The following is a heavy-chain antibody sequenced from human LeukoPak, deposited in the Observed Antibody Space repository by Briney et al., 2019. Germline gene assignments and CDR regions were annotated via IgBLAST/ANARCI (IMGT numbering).Heavy chain of an antibody. D-gene: IGHD4-23*01. CDR1: GGSISSGSYY. V-gene: IGHV4-61*02. CDR3: ARDRSYGGKSQT. CDR2: IYTSGST. J-gene: IGHJ4*02. Sequence: NPSEILSLTCTVSGGSISSGSYYWSWIRQPAGKGLEWIGRIYTSGSTNYNPSLKSRVTISVDTSKNQFSLKLSSVTAADTAVYYCARDRSYGGKSQTWGQGTLVTVSS.